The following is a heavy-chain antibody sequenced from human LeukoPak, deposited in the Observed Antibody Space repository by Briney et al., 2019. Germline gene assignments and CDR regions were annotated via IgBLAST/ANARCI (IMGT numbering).Heavy chain of an antibody. CDR1: GYTFTSYA. J-gene: IGHJ4*02. CDR2: INAGNGNT. V-gene: IGHV1-3*01. D-gene: IGHD6-13*01. Sequence: ASVKVSCKASGYTFTSYAMHWVRQAPGQRLEWMGWINAGNGNTKYSQKFQGRVTITTDESTSTAYMELSSLRSEDTAVYYCARGRREIQSSSWWFDYWGQGTLVTVSS. CDR3: ARGRREIQSSSWWFDY.